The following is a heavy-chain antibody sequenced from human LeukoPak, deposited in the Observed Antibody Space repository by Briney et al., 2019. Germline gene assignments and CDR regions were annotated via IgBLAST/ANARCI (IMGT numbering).Heavy chain of an antibody. J-gene: IGHJ4*02. V-gene: IGHV3-7*01. Sequence: GGSLRLSCAAPGFIFNTYWMSWVRQAPGRGLEWVANIKQDGSEIYYADSVKGRFTISRDNAKNSLYLQMNSLRAEDTAVYYCARRSGLDYWGQGTLVTVSS. D-gene: IGHD6-19*01. CDR2: IKQDGSEI. CDR3: ARRSGLDY. CDR1: GFIFNTYW.